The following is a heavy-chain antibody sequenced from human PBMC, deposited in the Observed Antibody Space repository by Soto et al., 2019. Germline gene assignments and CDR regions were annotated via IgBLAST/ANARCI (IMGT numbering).Heavy chain of an antibody. Sequence: QVQLVQSGAEVKKPGSSVKVSCKASGGTFSSYAISWERQAPGQGLEWMGGLIPIFGTANYAQKFQGGVTITADESTSTAYMELSSLRSERRAVYDCESDVGLSPDYWGQGTLVTVS. D-gene: IGHD1-26*01. CDR3: ESDVGLSPDY. CDR1: GGTFSSYA. CDR2: LIPIFGTA. J-gene: IGHJ4*02. V-gene: IGHV1-69*12.